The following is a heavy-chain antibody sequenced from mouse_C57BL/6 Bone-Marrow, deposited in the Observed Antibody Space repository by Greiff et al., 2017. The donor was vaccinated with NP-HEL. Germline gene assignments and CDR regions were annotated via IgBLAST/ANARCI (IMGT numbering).Heavy chain of an antibody. Sequence: QVQLKQSGAELVKPGASVKISCKAAGYAFSSYWLNWVKERPGKGLEWIGQIYPGVGDTNDNGKFKDKASLTADKSSSTAYMQLSSLTSEDSAVYFCARGAYWGQGPLVTVSA. CDR3: ARGAY. CDR1: GYAFSSYW. V-gene: IGHV1-80*01. CDR2: IYPGVGDT. J-gene: IGHJ3*01.